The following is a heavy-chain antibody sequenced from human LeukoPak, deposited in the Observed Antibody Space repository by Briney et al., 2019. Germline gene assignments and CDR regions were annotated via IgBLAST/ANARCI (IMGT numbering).Heavy chain of an antibody. V-gene: IGHV3-48*01. CDR3: AELGITMIGGV. CDR2: IGSSSRTI. Sequence: QPGGSLRLSCAASGFTFSSYSMNWVRQAPEKGLEWVSYIGSSSRTIYYADSVKGRFTISRDNAKNSLYLQMNSLRAEDTAVYYCAELGITMIGGVWGKGTTVTISS. J-gene: IGHJ6*04. D-gene: IGHD3-10*02. CDR1: GFTFSSYS.